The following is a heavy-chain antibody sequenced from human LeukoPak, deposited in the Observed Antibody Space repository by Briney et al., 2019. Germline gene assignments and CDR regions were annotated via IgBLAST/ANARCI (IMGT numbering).Heavy chain of an antibody. CDR1: VFIFRIYA. V-gene: IGHV3-23*01. CDR3: AKGPLVAPATPYEFDF. D-gene: IGHD2-2*01. CDR2: ISVGGTST. J-gene: IGHJ4*02. Sequence: GGSLRLSCAASVFIFRIYAMRWVRQAPGRGPEWVSSISVGGTSTYYADSVKGRFTISRDDSKNTVYLQMNSLRAEDTAVYYCAKGPLVAPATPYEFDFWGQGTLVTVSS.